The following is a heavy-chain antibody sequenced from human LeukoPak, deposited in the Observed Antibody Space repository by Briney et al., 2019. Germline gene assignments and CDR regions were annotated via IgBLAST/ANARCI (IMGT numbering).Heavy chain of an antibody. Sequence: GGSLRLSCTASGFTFNNAWMTWVRQAPGKGLEWVGRIKSKTDGETADYAAPVRGRFSISRDDSKSTLYLQMNSLVTDDTAVYYCTTLHDCNNYGVDFWGQGTLVTVSS. V-gene: IGHV3-15*01. CDR3: TTLHDCNNYGVDF. CDR2: IKSKTDGETA. J-gene: IGHJ4*02. CDR1: GFTFNNAW. D-gene: IGHD4-11*01.